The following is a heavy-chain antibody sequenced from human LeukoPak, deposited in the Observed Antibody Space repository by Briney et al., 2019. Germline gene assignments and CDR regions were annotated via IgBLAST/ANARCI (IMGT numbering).Heavy chain of an antibody. CDR3: ARVDYKSGWYPDY. D-gene: IGHD6-19*01. CDR2: MNIDGSNT. CDR1: GFSFSSYW. V-gene: IGHV3-74*01. Sequence: PGGSLRLSCAASGFSFSSYWMYWVRQAPGKGLVWVSRMNIDGSNTIYADSVKGRFTISRDNAKNTLYLQMNSLRVEDTALYYCARVDYKSGWYPDYWGQGTLVTVSS. J-gene: IGHJ4*02.